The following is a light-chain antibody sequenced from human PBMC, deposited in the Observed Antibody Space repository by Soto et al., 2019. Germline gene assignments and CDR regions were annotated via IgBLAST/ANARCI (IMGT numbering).Light chain of an antibody. J-gene: IGKJ1*01. CDR3: QQYNNWPRT. V-gene: IGKV3-20*01. CDR2: GAS. Sequence: ESVFTRSPRTLYLYPGERTTLSCRASQSVSSSYLAWYQQKPGQAPRLLIYGASSRATGIPDRFSGSGSGTDFTLTISRLEPEDFAVYYCQQYNNWPRTFGQGTKVDIK. CDR1: QSVSSSY.